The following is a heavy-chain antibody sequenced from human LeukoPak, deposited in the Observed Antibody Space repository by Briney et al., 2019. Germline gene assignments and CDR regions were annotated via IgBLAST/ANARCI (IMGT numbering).Heavy chain of an antibody. D-gene: IGHD6-13*01. CDR2: IYYSGST. Sequence: TSSETLSLTCTVSGGSISSGGYYWSWIRQHPGKGLEWIGYIYYSGSTYYNPSLKSRVTISVDTSKNQFSLKLSSVTAADTAVYYCARGSSSSSIYFDYWGQGTLVTVSS. V-gene: IGHV4-61*08. J-gene: IGHJ4*02. CDR1: GGSISSGGYY. CDR3: ARGSSSSSIYFDY.